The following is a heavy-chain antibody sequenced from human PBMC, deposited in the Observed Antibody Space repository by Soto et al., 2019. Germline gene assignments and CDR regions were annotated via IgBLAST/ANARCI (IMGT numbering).Heavy chain of an antibody. D-gene: IGHD3-22*01. Sequence: SETLSLTCTVSGGSISSDDYYWSWIRQAPGRGLEWIGYIHSSGSIYYNPSLKSRATMSIDTAGNQFSLKVSSVTVADTAVYYCARDLDGLHDDTSGPFPRPGWGQGTLVTSPQ. V-gene: IGHV4-30-4*01. CDR2: IHSSGSI. CDR3: ARDLDGLHDDTSGPFPRPG. J-gene: IGHJ1*01. CDR1: GGSISSDDYY.